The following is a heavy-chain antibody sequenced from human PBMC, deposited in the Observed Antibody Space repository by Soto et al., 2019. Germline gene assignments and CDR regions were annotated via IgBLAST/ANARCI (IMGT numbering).Heavy chain of an antibody. CDR2: ISYDGSNK. V-gene: IGHV3-30*18. J-gene: IGHJ6*02. CDR1: GFTFSSYG. CDR3: AKNRGAGKYSSFRGCMDV. D-gene: IGHD6-6*01. Sequence: GGSLRLSCAASGFTFSSYGMHWVRQAPGKGLEWVAVISYDGSNKYYADSVKGRFTISRDNSKNTLYLQMNSLRAEDTAVYYCAKNRGAGKYSSFRGCMDVWGQGTTVTVSS.